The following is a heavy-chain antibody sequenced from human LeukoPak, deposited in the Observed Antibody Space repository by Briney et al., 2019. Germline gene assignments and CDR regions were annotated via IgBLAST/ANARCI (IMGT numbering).Heavy chain of an antibody. V-gene: IGHV3-30-3*01. J-gene: IGHJ6*02. CDR2: ISYDGSNK. Sequence: GRSLRLSCAASGFTFSSYAMHWVRQAPGKGLEWVAVISYDGSNKYYADSVKGRFTISRDNSKNTLYLQMNSLRAEDTAVYYCARRKPGSGWYLGEENGMDVWGQGTTVTVSS. CDR3: ARRKPGSGWYLGEENGMDV. D-gene: IGHD6-19*01. CDR1: GFTFSSYA.